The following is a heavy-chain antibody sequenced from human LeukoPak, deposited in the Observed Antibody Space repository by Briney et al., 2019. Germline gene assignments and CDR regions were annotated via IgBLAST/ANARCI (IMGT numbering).Heavy chain of an antibody. CDR1: GFTFSSYA. CDR3: ARSYSNYGYYYYYMDV. Sequence: SGGSLRLSCAASGFTFSSYAMSWVRQAPGKGLEWVSAIGGSGGSTYYADSVKGRFTISRDNSKNTLYLQMNSLRAEDTAVYYCARSYSNYGYYYYYMDVWGKGTTVTISS. CDR2: IGGSGGST. D-gene: IGHD4-11*01. J-gene: IGHJ6*03. V-gene: IGHV3-23*01.